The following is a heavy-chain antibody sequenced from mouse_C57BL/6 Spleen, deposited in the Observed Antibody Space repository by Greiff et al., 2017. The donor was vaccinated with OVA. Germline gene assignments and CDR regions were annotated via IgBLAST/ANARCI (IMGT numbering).Heavy chain of an antibody. CDR3: ARTRTEAY. CDR1: GFTFTSYW. CDR2: IDPFDSST. D-gene: IGHD3-3*01. Sequence: QVQLQQPGAELVKPGASVKLSCKASGFTFTSYWMQWVKQRPGQGLEWIGEIDPFDSSTNYNQKFKGKATLTVDTSSSTADMQLCSLTSEDSAVYYCARTRTEAYWGKGTLVTVAA. V-gene: IGHV1-50*01. J-gene: IGHJ3*01.